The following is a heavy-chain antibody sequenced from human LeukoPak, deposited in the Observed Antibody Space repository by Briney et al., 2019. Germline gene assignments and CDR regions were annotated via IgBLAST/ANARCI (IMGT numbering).Heavy chain of an antibody. CDR3: ARGYCSSTSCYGFDY. D-gene: IGHD2-2*01. CDR1: GGSISSSNW. J-gene: IGHJ4*02. V-gene: IGHV4-4*02. CDR2: IYHSGST. Sequence: SETLSLTCAVSGGSISSSNWWSWVRQPPGKGLEWIGEIYHSGSTNYNPSLKSRVTISVDKSKNQFSLKLSSVTAADTAVYYCARGYCSSTSCYGFDYWGQGTLVTVSS.